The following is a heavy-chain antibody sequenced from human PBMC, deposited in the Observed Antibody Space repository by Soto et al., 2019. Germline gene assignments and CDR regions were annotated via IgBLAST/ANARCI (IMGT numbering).Heavy chain of an antibody. Sequence: SENLSLTCTVSGCSISSYYWSWIPQPPGKGLEWIGYIYYSGSTNYNPSLKSRVTISVDTSKNQFSLKLSSVTAADTAVYYCARSDYYGSGSYYTFDYWGQGTLVTVSS. CDR2: IYYSGST. CDR1: GCSISSYY. V-gene: IGHV4-59*01. CDR3: ARSDYYGSGSYYTFDY. J-gene: IGHJ4*02. D-gene: IGHD3-10*01.